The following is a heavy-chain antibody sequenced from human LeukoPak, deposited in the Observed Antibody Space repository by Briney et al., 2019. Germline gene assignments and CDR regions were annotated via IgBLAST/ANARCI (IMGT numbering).Heavy chain of an antibody. Sequence: GGSLRLSCAACGFTLSSYWMSWVRQAPGTGLEGVANIKQGGSEKYYVDSVKGRFTISRDNAKNSLYLQMNSLRAEDTAVYYCAREYCSGGTCYLPGYWGQGTLVTVSS. J-gene: IGHJ4*02. CDR1: GFTLSSYW. CDR3: AREYCSGGTCYLPGY. V-gene: IGHV3-7*03. CDR2: IKQGGSEK. D-gene: IGHD2-15*01.